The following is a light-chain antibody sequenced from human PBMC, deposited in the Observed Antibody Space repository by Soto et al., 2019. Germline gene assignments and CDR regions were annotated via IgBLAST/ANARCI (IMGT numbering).Light chain of an antibody. Sequence: EIVLTQSPGSLSLSPGERGTLSCRASQSVDSSFFAWYQQKPDQAPRLLIYGASNRATGLPERFSGSGSGTDFTLTISRLEPEFFAVYYCQQYVSSVTFGQGTKVEIK. CDR2: GAS. CDR1: QSVDSSF. CDR3: QQYVSSVT. J-gene: IGKJ1*01. V-gene: IGKV3-20*01.